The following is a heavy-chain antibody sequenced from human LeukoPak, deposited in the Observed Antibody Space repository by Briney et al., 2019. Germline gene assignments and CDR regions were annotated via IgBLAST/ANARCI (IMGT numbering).Heavy chain of an antibody. CDR1: GYSFSRYA. D-gene: IGHD7-27*01. Sequence: SVKVSCKASGYSFSRYAISWVRQAPGQGLEWMGGIIPIFGTANYAQKFQGRVTITADESTSTAYMELSSLRSEDTAVYYCASPLPRNYYYYGMDVWGQGTTVTVSS. V-gene: IGHV1-69*13. CDR2: IIPIFGTA. CDR3: ASPLPRNYYYYGMDV. J-gene: IGHJ6*02.